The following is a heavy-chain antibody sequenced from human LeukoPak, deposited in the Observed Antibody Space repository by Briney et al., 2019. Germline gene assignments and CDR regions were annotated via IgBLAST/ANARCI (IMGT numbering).Heavy chain of an antibody. Sequence: PSQTLSLTCTVSGGSISSGGYYWSWIRQPPGKGLEWIGYIYHSGSTYYNPSLKSRVTISVDRSKNQFSLKLSSVTAADTAVYYCARGYGDYYYYYMDVWGKGTTVTVSS. J-gene: IGHJ6*03. CDR2: IYHSGST. CDR1: GGSISSGGYY. CDR3: ARGYGDYYYYYMDV. V-gene: IGHV4-30-2*01. D-gene: IGHD4-17*01.